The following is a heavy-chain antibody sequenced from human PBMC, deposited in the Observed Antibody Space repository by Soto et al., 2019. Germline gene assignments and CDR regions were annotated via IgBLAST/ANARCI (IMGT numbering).Heavy chain of an antibody. CDR2: ISYDGSNK. CDR1: GFTFSSYG. Sequence: SLRISCAASGFTFSSYGMHWVRQAPGKGLEWVAVISYDGSNKYYADSVKGRFTISRDNSKNTLYLQMNSLRAEDTAVYYCAKDRKTGLVFSHDLHYWGQVTLVTDSS. J-gene: IGHJ4*02. D-gene: IGHD3-3*02. CDR3: AKDRKTGLVFSHDLHY. V-gene: IGHV3-30*18.